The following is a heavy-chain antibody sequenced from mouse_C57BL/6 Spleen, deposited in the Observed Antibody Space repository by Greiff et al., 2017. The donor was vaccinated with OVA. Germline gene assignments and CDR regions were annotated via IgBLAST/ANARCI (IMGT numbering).Heavy chain of an antibody. Sequence: EVQLQQSGPVLVKPGASVKMSCKASGYTFTDYYMNWVKQSHGKSLEWIGVINPYNGGTSYNQKFKGKATLTVDKSSSTAYMELNSLTSEDSAVYYGARHGRQLRLRDAMDYWGQGTSVTVSA. CDR2: INPYNGGT. V-gene: IGHV1-19*01. J-gene: IGHJ4*01. D-gene: IGHD3-2*02. CDR1: GYTFTDYY. CDR3: ARHGRQLRLRDAMDY.